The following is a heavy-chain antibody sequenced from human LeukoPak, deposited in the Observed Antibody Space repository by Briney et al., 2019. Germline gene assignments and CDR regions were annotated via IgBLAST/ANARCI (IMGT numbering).Heavy chain of an antibody. CDR3: ARSNHGCHDY. CDR2: INNDGSST. Sequence: GGSLRLSRAASGFTFSSYWMHWVRQAPGKGLVWVSRINNDGSSTPYADSVKGRFTISRDNAKNTLYLQMNSLRAEDTAVYYCARSNHGCHDYWGQGTLVTVSS. V-gene: IGHV3-74*01. D-gene: IGHD4-11*01. CDR1: GFTFSSYW. J-gene: IGHJ4*02.